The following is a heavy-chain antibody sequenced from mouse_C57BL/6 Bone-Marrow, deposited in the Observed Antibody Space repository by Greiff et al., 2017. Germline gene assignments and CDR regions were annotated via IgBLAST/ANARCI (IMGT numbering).Heavy chain of an antibody. Sequence: EVHLVESGGGLVKPGGSLKLSCAASGFTFSSYAMSWVHQTPEKRLEWVATISDGGSYTYYPDNVKGRFTISRDNAKNNLYLQMSHLKSEDTAMYYCARSGANWDFDYWGQGTTLTVSS. D-gene: IGHD4-1*01. CDR3: ARSGANWDFDY. CDR2: ISDGGSYT. J-gene: IGHJ2*01. CDR1: GFTFSSYA. V-gene: IGHV5-4*01.